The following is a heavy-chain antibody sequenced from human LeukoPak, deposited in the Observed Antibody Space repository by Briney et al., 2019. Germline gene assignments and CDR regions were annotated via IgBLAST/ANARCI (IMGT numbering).Heavy chain of an antibody. CDR3: ALDSSGWSDDSFDI. CDR1: GGSISSSNW. D-gene: IGHD6-13*01. V-gene: IGHV4-4*02. J-gene: IGHJ3*02. CDR2: IYHSGST. Sequence: SETLSLTCAVSGGSISSSNWWSWVRQPPGKGLEWIGEIYHSGSTNYNPSLKSRVTMSIDTSKNQFSLNLKSVTAADTAVYYCALDSSGWSDDSFDIWGHGTMVTVSS.